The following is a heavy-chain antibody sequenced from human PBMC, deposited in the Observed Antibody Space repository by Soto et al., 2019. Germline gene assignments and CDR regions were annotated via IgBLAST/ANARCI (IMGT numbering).Heavy chain of an antibody. Sequence: GGSLRLSCAASGFTFSSYGMHWVRQAPGKGLEWVAVIWYDGSNKYYADSVKGRFTISRDNSKNTLYLQMNSLRAEDTAVYYCARDDLKAVAGGWGDYWGQGTLVTVSS. CDR3: ARDDLKAVAGGWGDY. V-gene: IGHV3-33*01. CDR2: IWYDGSNK. CDR1: GFTFSSYG. D-gene: IGHD6-19*01. J-gene: IGHJ4*02.